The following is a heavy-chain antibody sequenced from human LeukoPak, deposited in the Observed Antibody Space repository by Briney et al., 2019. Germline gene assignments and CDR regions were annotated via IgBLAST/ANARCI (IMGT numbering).Heavy chain of an antibody. J-gene: IGHJ5*02. CDR3: ARDSSSWYYWFDP. CDR2: IIPIFGTA. Sequence: SVKVSCKASGGTFSSYAISWVRQAPGQGLEWMGGIIPIFGTADDAQKFQGRVTITTDESTSTASMELSSLRSEDTAVYYCARDSSSWYYWFDPWGQGTLVTVSS. V-gene: IGHV1-69*05. CDR1: GGTFSSYA. D-gene: IGHD6-13*01.